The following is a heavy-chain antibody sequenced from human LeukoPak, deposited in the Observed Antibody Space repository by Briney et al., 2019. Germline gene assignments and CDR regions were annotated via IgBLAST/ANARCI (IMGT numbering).Heavy chain of an antibody. V-gene: IGHV3-30-3*01. D-gene: IGHD2-2*01. J-gene: IGHJ6*02. CDR2: ISYDGSNK. Sequence: GGSLRLSCAASGFTFSSYAMHWVRQAPGKGLEWVAVISYDGSNKYYADSVKGRFTISRVNSKNTLYLQMNSLRAEDTAVYYCARDSYIVVVPAAIQSDYYYGMDVWGQGTTVTVSS. CDR3: ARDSYIVVVPAAIQSDYYYGMDV. CDR1: GFTFSSYA.